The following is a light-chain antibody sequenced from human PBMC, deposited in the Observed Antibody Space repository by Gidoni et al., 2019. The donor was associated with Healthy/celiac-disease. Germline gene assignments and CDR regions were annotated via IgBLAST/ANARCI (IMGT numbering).Light chain of an antibody. CDR2: SNN. V-gene: IGLV1-44*01. CDR1: SYNIGSNT. CDR3: AAWDDSLNGWV. J-gene: IGLJ3*02. Sequence: QAVLTQPPSASGTPGQRVTISCSGSSYNIGSNTVNWYQQLPGTAAKLLIYSNNQRPSVVPARFSGSKSVTSASLAISGLQSEDEADYYCAAWDDSLNGWVFGGGTKLTVL.